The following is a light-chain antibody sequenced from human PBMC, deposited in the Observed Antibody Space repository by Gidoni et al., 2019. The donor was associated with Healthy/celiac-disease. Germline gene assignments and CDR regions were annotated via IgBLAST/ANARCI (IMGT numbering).Light chain of an antibody. CDR2: KAS. CDR3: QQYNSYLLT. J-gene: IGKJ4*01. Sequence: DTQLTQSPSTLSASVGDRVTITCRASQSISSWLAWYQQKPGKAPKLLIYKASSLESGVPSRFSGSGSGTEFTLTISSLQPDDFATYYCQQYNSYLLTFGGXTKVEIK. CDR1: QSISSW. V-gene: IGKV1-5*03.